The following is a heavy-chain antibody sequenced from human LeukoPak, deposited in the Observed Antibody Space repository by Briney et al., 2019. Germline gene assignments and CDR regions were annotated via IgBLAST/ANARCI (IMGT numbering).Heavy chain of an antibody. V-gene: IGHV3-48*04. CDR3: ARDLSLYCSGGSCYSLNY. CDR2: ISSSGSTI. D-gene: IGHD2-15*01. Sequence: PGGSQRLSCTASGFTFSSYSMNWVRQAPGKGLEWVSYISSSGSTIYYADSVKGRFTISRDNAKNSLYLQMNSLRAEDTAVYYCARDLSLYCSGGSCYSLNYWGQGTLVTVSS. CDR1: GFTFSSYS. J-gene: IGHJ4*02.